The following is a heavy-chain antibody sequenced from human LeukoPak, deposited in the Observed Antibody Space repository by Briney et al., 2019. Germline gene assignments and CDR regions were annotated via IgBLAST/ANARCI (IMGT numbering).Heavy chain of an antibody. CDR3: AKSLVVPAAILGAFDI. Sequence: GGSLRLSCAASGFTFSSYGMHWVRQAPGKGLEWVAFIRYDGSNKYYADSVKGRFTISRDNSKNTLYLQMNSLRAEDTAVYYCAKSLVVPAAILGAFDIWGQGTMVTVSS. V-gene: IGHV3-30*02. D-gene: IGHD2-2*02. CDR1: GFTFSSYG. CDR2: IRYDGSNK. J-gene: IGHJ3*02.